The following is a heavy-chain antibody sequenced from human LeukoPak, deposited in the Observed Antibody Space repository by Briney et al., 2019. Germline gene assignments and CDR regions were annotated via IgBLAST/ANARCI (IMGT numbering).Heavy chain of an antibody. J-gene: IGHJ4*02. CDR1: GGSISSYY. V-gene: IGHV4-59*08. Sequence: SETLSLTCTVSGGSISSYYWSWIRQPPGKGLEWIGYIYYSGSTNYNPSLKSRVTISVDTSKNQFSLKLNSVTAADTAVYYCARYNPSGYDLDYWGQGSLVTVSS. CDR2: IYYSGST. CDR3: ARYNPSGYDLDY. D-gene: IGHD5-12*01.